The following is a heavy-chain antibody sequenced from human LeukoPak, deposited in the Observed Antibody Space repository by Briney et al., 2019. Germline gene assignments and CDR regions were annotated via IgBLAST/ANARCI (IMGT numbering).Heavy chain of an antibody. J-gene: IGHJ6*03. Sequence: GASVKVSCKASGYTFTGYYMHWVRQAPGQGLEWMGWINPNSGGTNYAQKFQGRVTMTRDTSISTAYMELSRLRSDDTAVYYCARGSKHGDVATVMYYYYMDVWGKGTTVTVSS. CDR3: ARGSKHGDVATVMYYYYMDV. CDR1: GYTFTGYY. D-gene: IGHD4-17*01. CDR2: INPNSGGT. V-gene: IGHV1-2*02.